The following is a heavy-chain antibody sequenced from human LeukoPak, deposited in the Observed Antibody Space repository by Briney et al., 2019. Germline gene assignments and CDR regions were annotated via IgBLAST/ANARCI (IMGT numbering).Heavy chain of an antibody. CDR3: ASTPFFEMATIPPSFDY. V-gene: IGHV4-59*01. CDR1: GGSFSGYY. D-gene: IGHD5-24*01. CDR2: IYYTGST. Sequence: SETLSLTCAVYGGSFSGYYWSWIRQSPGKGLEWIGYIYYTGSTTYNPSLKSRVTISADTSKNQFSLKLSSVTAADTAVYYCASTPFFEMATIPPSFDYWAREPWSPSPQ. J-gene: IGHJ4*02.